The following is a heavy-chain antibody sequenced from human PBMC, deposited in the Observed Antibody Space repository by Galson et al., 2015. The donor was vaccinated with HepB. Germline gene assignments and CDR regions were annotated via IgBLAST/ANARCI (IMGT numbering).Heavy chain of an antibody. J-gene: IGHJ4*02. CDR3: AREAITYYYESSAYGFLDS. Sequence: SLRLSCAASGFTFSDYYMSWIRQAPGKGLEWVSYISSTITYTYYADSVKGRFTISRDNAKNSLHLQMNNLRAEDTAIYYCAREAITYYYESSAYGFLDSWGQGTLVTVSS. D-gene: IGHD3-22*01. CDR1: GFTFSDYY. V-gene: IGHV3-11*05. CDR2: ISSTITYT.